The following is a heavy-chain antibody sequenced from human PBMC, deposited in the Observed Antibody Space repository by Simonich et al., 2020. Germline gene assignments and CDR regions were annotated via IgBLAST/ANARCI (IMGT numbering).Heavy chain of an antibody. J-gene: IGHJ6*02. CDR1: GGSISSYY. CDR2: IYYSGST. V-gene: IGHV4-59*08. CDR3: ARSLGYYYYYYGMDV. D-gene: IGHD1-26*01. Sequence: QVQLQESGPGLVKPSETLSLTCTVSGGSISSYYWIWIRQPPGKGLEWIGYIYYSGSTNYNPPLKSRVTISVDTSKNQFSLKLSSVTAADTAVYYCARSLGYYYYYYGMDVWCQGTTVTVSS.